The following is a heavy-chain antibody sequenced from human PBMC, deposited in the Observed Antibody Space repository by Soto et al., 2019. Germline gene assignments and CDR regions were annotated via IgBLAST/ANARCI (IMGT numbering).Heavy chain of an antibody. V-gene: IGHV3-73*01. CDR1: GFTFSCSA. CDR3: TRHALRWSGYYTTGYYGMDV. J-gene: IGHJ6*02. D-gene: IGHD3-3*01. CDR2: IRSKANSYAT. Sequence: HPGGSLRLSCAASGFTFSCSAMHWVRQSSGKGLEWVGRIRSKANSYATAYAASVKGRFTISRDDSKNMAYLQMNSLKTEDTAVYYCTRHALRWSGYYTTGYYGMDVWGQGTTVTVSS.